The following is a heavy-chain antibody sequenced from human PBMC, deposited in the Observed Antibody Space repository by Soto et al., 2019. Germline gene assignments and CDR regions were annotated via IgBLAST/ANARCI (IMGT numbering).Heavy chain of an antibody. CDR3: VPLQPLEITGRPGMDV. J-gene: IGHJ6*02. Sequence: QVQLVQSGAEVKRSGSSVKVSCKASAGTFINYAISWVRQAPGQGLEWMGGIIPMFTITNYAQEFQGRVTITADDSASTAYMELSSLRSEDTAVYYCVPLQPLEITGRPGMDVWGQGTTVTVSS. CDR1: AGTFINYA. V-gene: IGHV1-69*01. CDR2: IIPMFTIT. D-gene: IGHD6-6*01.